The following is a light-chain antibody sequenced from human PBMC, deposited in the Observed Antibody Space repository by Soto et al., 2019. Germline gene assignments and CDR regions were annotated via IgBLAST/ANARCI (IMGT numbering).Light chain of an antibody. CDR1: RSVSSN. CDR3: QQYNNWLFT. J-gene: IGKJ3*01. CDR2: DAS. V-gene: IGKV3-15*01. Sequence: EIVMTQSPATLSVSPGERATLSCRASRSVSSNLAWYQQKPGQAPRLLIYDASARATGIPARFSGSGSGTEFTLTISSLQSEDFAVYYCQQYNNWLFTFGPGTKVDIK.